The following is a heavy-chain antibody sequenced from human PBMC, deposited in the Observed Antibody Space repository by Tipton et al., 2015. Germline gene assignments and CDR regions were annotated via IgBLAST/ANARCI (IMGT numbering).Heavy chain of an antibody. CDR2: IFHSGST. D-gene: IGHD3-22*01. V-gene: IGHV4-61*08. Sequence: TLSLTCTVSGGSINRGDYYWSWIRQPPGKGLEWIGYIFHSGSTSYNPSLRSRVFISIDTSKNQFSLKLNSVTAADTAVYYCARGGAGYYYDSVGYLSWGQGTLVTVSS. CDR1: GGSINRGDYY. J-gene: IGHJ5*02. CDR3: ARGGAGYYYDSVGYLS.